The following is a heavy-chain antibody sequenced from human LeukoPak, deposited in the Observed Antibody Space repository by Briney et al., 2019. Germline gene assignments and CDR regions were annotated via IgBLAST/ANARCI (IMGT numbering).Heavy chain of an antibody. V-gene: IGHV4-39*07. Sequence: SETLSLTCTVSGGSISTGTYYWGWIRQSPGKGLEWIGNIYYAGATYYNPSLNSRVTISVDTSKNQFSLKLTSVTAADTAVYYCARALVRGVTGRYYYGMDVWGQGTTVTVSS. CDR1: GGSISTGTYY. D-gene: IGHD3-10*01. CDR2: IYYAGAT. CDR3: ARALVRGVTGRYYYGMDV. J-gene: IGHJ6*02.